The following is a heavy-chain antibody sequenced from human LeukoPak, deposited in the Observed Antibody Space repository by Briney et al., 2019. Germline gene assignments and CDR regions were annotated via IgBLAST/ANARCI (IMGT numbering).Heavy chain of an antibody. CDR1: GYPFTGYY. Sequence: ASVKVSCKTSGYPFTGYYMHWVRQAPGQGLEWMGWINPGSGDTNYAQNFQGRVTMTRDTSICTAYMELSRLTSDDTAMYYCARDGNEAVAGTGAVTHWGQGTLVTVSS. CDR2: INPGSGDT. V-gene: IGHV1-2*02. CDR3: ARDGNEAVAGTGAVTH. D-gene: IGHD6-19*01. J-gene: IGHJ4*02.